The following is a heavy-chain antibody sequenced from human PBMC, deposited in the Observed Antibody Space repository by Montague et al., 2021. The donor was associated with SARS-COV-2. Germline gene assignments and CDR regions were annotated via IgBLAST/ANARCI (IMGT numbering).Heavy chain of an antibody. V-gene: IGHV4-59*13. D-gene: IGHD2-21*01. J-gene: IGHJ2*01. CDR2: IYYSGSVTT. Sequence: SETLSLTCSVSGGSINNYYWGWVRQSPGKGLEWIGYIYYSGSVTTSCNPSLKSRVSISVDTSENQFSLKLTSVTAADTAVYYCARRGGGEVFARFMYWYFDVWGRGTLVTVSS. CDR3: ARRGGGEVFARFMYWYFDV. CDR1: GGSINNYY.